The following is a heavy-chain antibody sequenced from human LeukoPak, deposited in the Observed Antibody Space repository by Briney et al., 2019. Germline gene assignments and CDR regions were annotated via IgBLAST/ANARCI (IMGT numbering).Heavy chain of an antibody. D-gene: IGHD3-22*01. J-gene: IGHJ4*02. CDR1: GGTFSSYA. V-gene: IGHV1-69*04. CDR3: ARPSSSDYYDSRIVY. Sequence: SVKVSCKASGGTFSSYAISWVRQAPGQGLEWMGRIIPILGIANYAQKFQGRVTITADKSTSTAYMELSSLRSEDTAVYYCARPSSSDYYDSRIVYWGQGTLVTVSS. CDR2: IIPILGIA.